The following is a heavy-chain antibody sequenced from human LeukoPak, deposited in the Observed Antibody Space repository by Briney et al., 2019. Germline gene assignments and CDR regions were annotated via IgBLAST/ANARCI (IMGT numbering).Heavy chain of an antibody. V-gene: IGHV4-59*08. D-gene: IGHD4-17*01. CDR2: IHYRGST. J-gene: IGHJ4*02. CDR3: ARHSPYGDSSFDY. CDR1: GDSISSSY. Sequence: SEPLSLTCTVSGDSISSSYWSWIRQPPGKGLEWIGFIHYRGSTNYNPSLERRVTMSVDTSKNHFSVKLTSVTAADTAVYYCARHSPYGDSSFDYWGQGTLVTVSS.